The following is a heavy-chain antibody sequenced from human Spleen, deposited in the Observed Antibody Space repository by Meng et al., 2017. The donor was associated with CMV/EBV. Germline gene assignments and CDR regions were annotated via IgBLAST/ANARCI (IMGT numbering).Heavy chain of an antibody. CDR1: GGSFRGYY. CDR3: ASEPVGWYFDL. V-gene: IGHV4-34*01. D-gene: IGHD1-14*01. J-gene: IGHJ2*01. CDR2: INHGGVT. Sequence: SLTCGVYGGSFRGYYWTWIRQPPGKGLEWIGEINHGGVTHYHSSLNSRVTISLDTSKKRFSLRLTSVTAADTAVYYCASEPVGWYFDLWGRGTLVTVSS.